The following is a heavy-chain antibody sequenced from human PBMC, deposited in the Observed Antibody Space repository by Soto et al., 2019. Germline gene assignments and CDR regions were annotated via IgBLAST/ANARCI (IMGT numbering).Heavy chain of an antibody. CDR3: ARDGVEVAHFDY. CDR2: IWYDGSNK. CDR1: GFTFSSYG. J-gene: IGHJ4*02. V-gene: IGHV3-33*01. D-gene: IGHD2-15*01. Sequence: QVQLVESGGGVVQPGRSLRLSCAASGFTFSSYGMHWVRQAPGKGLEWVAVIWYDGSNKYYADSVTGRFTISRDNSKNTLYLQMNSLRAEATAVYYCARDGVEVAHFDYWGQGTLVTVSS.